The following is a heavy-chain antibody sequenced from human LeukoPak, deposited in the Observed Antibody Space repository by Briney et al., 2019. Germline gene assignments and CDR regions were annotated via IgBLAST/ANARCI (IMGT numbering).Heavy chain of an antibody. Sequence: GESLKISCKASGYRFTSYWIGWVRQLPGKGLECMGIIYPGDSDTRYSPSFQGQVTISADKSISTAYLQWSSLKASDTAMYYCARRGGYGSGSSSADYWGQGTLVTVSS. V-gene: IGHV5-51*01. J-gene: IGHJ4*02. D-gene: IGHD3-10*01. CDR3: ARRGGYGSGSSSADY. CDR2: IYPGDSDT. CDR1: GYRFTSYW.